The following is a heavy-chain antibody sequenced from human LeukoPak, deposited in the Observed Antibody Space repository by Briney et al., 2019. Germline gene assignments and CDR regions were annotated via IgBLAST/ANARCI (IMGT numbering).Heavy chain of an antibody. J-gene: IGHJ6*03. CDR2: IYPGDSDT. CDR3: ARTYCSSTSCPDYYYYMDV. D-gene: IGHD2-2*01. V-gene: IGHV5-51*01. CDR1: GYSFTSYW. Sequence: GESLKISCKGSGYSFTSYWIGWVRQMPGKGLEWMGIIYPGDSDTRYSPSFQGQVTISADKSISTAYLQWSSLKASDTAMYYCARTYCSSTSCPDYYYYMDVWGKGTTVTVSS.